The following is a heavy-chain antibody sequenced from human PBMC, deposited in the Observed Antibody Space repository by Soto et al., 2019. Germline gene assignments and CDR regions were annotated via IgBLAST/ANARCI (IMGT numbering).Heavy chain of an antibody. Sequence: SETLSLTCTVSGGSISSSSYYWGWIRQPPGKGLEWIGSIYYSGSTYYNPSLKSRVTISVDTSKNQFSLKLSSVTAADTAVYYCVRFYYYDSSGYYYQPFDYWGQGTLVTVSS. CDR1: GGSISSSSYY. J-gene: IGHJ4*02. D-gene: IGHD3-22*01. CDR3: VRFYYYDSSGYYYQPFDY. CDR2: IYYSGST. V-gene: IGHV4-39*01.